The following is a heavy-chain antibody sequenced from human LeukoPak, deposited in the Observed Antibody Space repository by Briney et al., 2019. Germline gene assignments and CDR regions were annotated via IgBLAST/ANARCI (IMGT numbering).Heavy chain of an antibody. V-gene: IGHV4-61*02. CDR2: IYTSGST. CDR1: GGSISSGSYY. Sequence: SETLSLTCTVSGGSISSGSYYWTWIRQPAGKGLEWIGRIYTSGSTNYNPSLKSRVTISVDTSKNQFSLKLSSVTAADTAVYYCARDWRYGDNNWFDPWGQGTLVTVSS. D-gene: IGHD4-17*01. CDR3: ARDWRYGDNNWFDP. J-gene: IGHJ5*02.